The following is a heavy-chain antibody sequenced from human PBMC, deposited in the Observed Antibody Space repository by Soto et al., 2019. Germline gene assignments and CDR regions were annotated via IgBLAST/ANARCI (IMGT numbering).Heavy chain of an antibody. CDR2: IYYSGST. D-gene: IGHD6-19*01. J-gene: IGHJ4*02. CDR3: ARRPYSSGIIDY. V-gene: IGHV4-39*01. Sequence: QLQLQESGPGLVKPSETLSLTCTVSGGSISSSNYYWGWIRQPPGKGLEWIGSIYYSGSTYYNPSLKSRVTISVDTSKNQFSLKLSSVTAADTAVYYCARRPYSSGIIDYWGQGTLVTVSS. CDR1: GGSISSSNYY.